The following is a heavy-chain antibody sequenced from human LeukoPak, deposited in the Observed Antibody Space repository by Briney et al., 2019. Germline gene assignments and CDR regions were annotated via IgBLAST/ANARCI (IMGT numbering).Heavy chain of an antibody. CDR2: ISGDGGST. V-gene: IGHV3-43*02. J-gene: IGHJ4*02. CDR1: GFTFDDYA. D-gene: IGHD6-19*01. Sequence: PGGSLRLSCAASGFTFDDYAMHWVPQAPGKGLEWVSLISGDGGSTYYADSVKGRFTISRDNSKDSLYLQMNSLRAEYTALYYCAKDHSVLQWLGDFDYWGQGTLVTVSS. CDR3: AKDHSVLQWLGDFDY.